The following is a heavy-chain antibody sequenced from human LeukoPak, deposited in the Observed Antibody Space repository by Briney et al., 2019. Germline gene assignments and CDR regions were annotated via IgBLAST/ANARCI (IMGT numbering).Heavy chain of an antibody. V-gene: IGHV4-59*01. Sequence: SETLSLTCTVSGDSISTNYWSWIRQPPGKGLEWIGCIYYSGSTNYNPSLKGRVTISVDTSKNQFSLILTSVTAADTAVYYCARGHLGLSPWGQGTLVTVSS. J-gene: IGHJ5*02. CDR1: GDSISTNY. CDR3: ARGHLGLSP. D-gene: IGHD3-10*01. CDR2: IYYSGST.